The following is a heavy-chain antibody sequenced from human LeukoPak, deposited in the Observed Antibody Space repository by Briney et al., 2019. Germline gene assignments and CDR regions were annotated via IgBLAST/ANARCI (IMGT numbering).Heavy chain of an antibody. CDR1: GFTFRSYA. Sequence: PGGSLRLSCAASGFTFRSYAMSWVRQAPGKGLEWVSVISDSGGTTYYADSVKGRFTISRDNSNNTLYLHMNSLRAEDTAVYYCAKDQKGYCSSISCPNWFDPWGQGTLVTVSS. V-gene: IGHV3-23*01. CDR2: ISDSGGTT. J-gene: IGHJ5*02. D-gene: IGHD2-2*01. CDR3: AKDQKGYCSSISCPNWFDP.